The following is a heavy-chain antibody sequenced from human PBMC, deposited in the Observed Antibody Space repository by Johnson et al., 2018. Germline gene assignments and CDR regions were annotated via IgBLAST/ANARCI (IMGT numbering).Heavy chain of an antibody. V-gene: IGHV3-21*04. CDR2: ISSSSSYI. Sequence: VQLVESGGGVVQPGGSLRLSCAASGFTFSSYSMNWVRQAPGTGLEWVSSISSSSSYIYYADSVQGRFTVSRDNAKNTLYLQMNSLSAEDTAVYYCARDAPYGGVFDIWGQGTMVTVSS. CDR3: ARDAPYGGVFDI. CDR1: GFTFSSYS. D-gene: IGHD2-8*02. J-gene: IGHJ3*02.